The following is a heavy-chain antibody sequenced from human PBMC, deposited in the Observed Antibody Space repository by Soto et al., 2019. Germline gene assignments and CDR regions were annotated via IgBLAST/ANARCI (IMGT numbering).Heavy chain of an antibody. J-gene: IGHJ4*02. D-gene: IGHD7-27*01. CDR2: IYYGGST. V-gene: IGHV4-59*08. CDR3: AKNWNWGSLVH. CDR1: GDSISTDY. Sequence: TSETLSLTCTVSGDSISTDYWSLIRQSPGKGLEWIGFIYYGGSTNYNPSLKSRVTISVDTPKNQFSLKLSSVTAADTAVYYCAKNWNWGSLVHWGQGTLVTVSS.